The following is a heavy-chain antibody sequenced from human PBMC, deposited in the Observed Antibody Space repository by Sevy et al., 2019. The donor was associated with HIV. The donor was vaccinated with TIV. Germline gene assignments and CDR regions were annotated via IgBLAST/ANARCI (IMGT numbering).Heavy chain of an antibody. Sequence: SETLSLTCTVSSGSISSYYWSWIRQPPGKGLEYIGYIHSSGTTNYNPSLKSRVTISVDTSKNQFSLNLSSVTAADTAVNYWTRAPPVRSGDDSLNWFDPWGQGTLVTVSS. J-gene: IGHJ5*02. V-gene: IGHV4-59*01. CDR3: TRAPPVRSGDDSLNWFDP. CDR2: IHSSGTT. CDR1: SGSISSYY. D-gene: IGHD5-12*01.